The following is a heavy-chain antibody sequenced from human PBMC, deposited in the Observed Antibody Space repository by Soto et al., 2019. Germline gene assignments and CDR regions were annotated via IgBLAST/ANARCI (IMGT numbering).Heavy chain of an antibody. Sequence: QVQLAESGGGVVQPGRSLRLSCAASGFTFGGYAMHWVRQAPGKGLEWVAVISYDGSNNYYADSVKGRFTISRDNSENTLYLQMNSLRDEDTAVYYCARELVRRFDYWGQGTLVTVSS. D-gene: IGHD6-13*01. CDR1: GFTFGGYA. V-gene: IGHV3-30-3*01. CDR3: ARELVRRFDY. CDR2: ISYDGSNN. J-gene: IGHJ4*02.